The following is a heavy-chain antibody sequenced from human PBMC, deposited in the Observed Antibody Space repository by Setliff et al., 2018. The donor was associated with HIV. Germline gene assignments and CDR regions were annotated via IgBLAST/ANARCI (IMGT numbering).Heavy chain of an antibody. V-gene: IGHV1-3*03. Sequence: GASVKVSCKASGYTFTSYYVHWVRQAPGQRPEWMGRISVGNGDSKYSRASQDRVSITKDTSAHTAYMELTRLRSEDTAVYYCVSPMFYDGTVVWGQGTLVTVSS. J-gene: IGHJ4*02. D-gene: IGHD1-1*01. CDR2: ISVGNGDS. CDR1: GYTFTSYY. CDR3: VSPMFYDGTVV.